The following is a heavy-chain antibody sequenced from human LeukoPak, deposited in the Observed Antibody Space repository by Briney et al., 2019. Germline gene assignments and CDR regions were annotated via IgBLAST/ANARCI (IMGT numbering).Heavy chain of an antibody. D-gene: IGHD3-10*01. CDR2: INHSGST. Sequence: SETLSLTCAVYGESFSGYYWSWIRQPPGKGLEWIGEINHSGSTNYNPSLKSRVSISVDTSKNQFSLKLPSVTAADTAVYYCARRDGRIIMVRGVITAAQPFDYWGQGTLVTVSS. J-gene: IGHJ4*02. V-gene: IGHV4-34*01. CDR3: ARRDGRIIMVRGVITAAQPFDY. CDR1: GESFSGYY.